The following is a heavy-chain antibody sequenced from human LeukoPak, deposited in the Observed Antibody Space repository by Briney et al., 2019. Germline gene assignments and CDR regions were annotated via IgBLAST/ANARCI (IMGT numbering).Heavy chain of an antibody. CDR1: GGTFSSYA. CDR3: ARCTAAGTVNWFDP. J-gene: IGHJ5*02. CDR2: IIPILGIA. D-gene: IGHD6-13*01. V-gene: IGHV1-69*04. Sequence: ASVKVSCKASGGTFSSYAISWVRQAPGQGLEWMGRIIPILGIANYAQKLQGRVTMTTDTSTSTAYMELRSLRSDDTAVYYCARCTAAGTVNWFDPWGQGTLVTVSS.